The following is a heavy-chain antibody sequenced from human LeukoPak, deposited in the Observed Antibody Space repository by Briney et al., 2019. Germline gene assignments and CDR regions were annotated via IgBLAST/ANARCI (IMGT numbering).Heavy chain of an antibody. D-gene: IGHD2-2*02. J-gene: IGHJ4*02. CDR2: VYYTGST. CDR3: ARHIYADY. V-gene: IGHV4-59*08. Sequence: SETLSLTCTVSGGSINTYYWSWIRQPPGKRLEWIGYVYYTGSTNYNPSLKSRVPISLDTSKNQFSLKLSSVTAADTAVYYCARHIYADYWGQGTLVTVSS. CDR1: GGSINTYY.